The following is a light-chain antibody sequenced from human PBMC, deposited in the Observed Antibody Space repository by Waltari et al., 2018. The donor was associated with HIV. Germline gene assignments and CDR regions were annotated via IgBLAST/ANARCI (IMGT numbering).Light chain of an antibody. CDR3: GTWDSSLSAGV. CDR2: DNK. V-gene: IGLV1-51*01. CDR1: SSNIGNNS. Sequence: QSVLTQPPSVSAAPGQKVTISCSGSSSNIGNNSVSWYQQLPGTAPKLLIYDNKKRPSGIPDRFSGSKSGTSATLGITGLQTGDEADYYCGTWDSSLSAGVFGGGTKLTVL. J-gene: IGLJ3*02.